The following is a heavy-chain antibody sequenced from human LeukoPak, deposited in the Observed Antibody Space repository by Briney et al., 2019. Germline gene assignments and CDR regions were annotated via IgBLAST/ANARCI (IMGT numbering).Heavy chain of an antibody. V-gene: IGHV1-69*05. D-gene: IGHD6-6*01. CDR1: GGTFSSYA. J-gene: IGHJ6*03. CDR2: IIPIFGTA. Sequence: SVKVSCKASGGTFSSYAISWVRQAPGQGLEWMGGIIPIFGTANYAQKFQGRVTITTDESTSTAYMELSSLRSEDTAVYYRARAPIHPSEYSSSTRPDYYYYYMDVWGKGTTVTVSS. CDR3: ARAPIHPSEYSSSTRPDYYYYYMDV.